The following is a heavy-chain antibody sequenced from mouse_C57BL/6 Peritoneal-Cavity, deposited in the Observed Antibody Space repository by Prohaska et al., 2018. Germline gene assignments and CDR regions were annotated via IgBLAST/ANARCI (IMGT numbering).Heavy chain of an antibody. CDR1: GYTFTDYN. CDR3: ARSASGKAWFAY. CDR2: INPNNGGT. J-gene: IGHJ3*01. V-gene: IGHV1-18*01. D-gene: IGHD6-1*01. Sequence: KASGYTFTDYNLDWVQQRHGKSLEWIGDINPNNGGTIYNQKFKGKATLTVDKSSSTAYMELRSLTSEDTAVYYCARSASGKAWFAYWGQGTLVTVSA.